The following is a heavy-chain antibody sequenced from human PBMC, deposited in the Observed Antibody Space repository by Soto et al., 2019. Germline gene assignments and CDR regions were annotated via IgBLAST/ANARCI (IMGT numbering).Heavy chain of an antibody. CDR3: AREGLDCSGGSCYSGYFQH. CDR1: GGTFSSYA. CDR2: IIPIFGTA. J-gene: IGHJ1*01. V-gene: IGHV1-69*13. Sequence: SVKVSCKASGGTFSSYAISWVRQAPGQGLEWMGGIIPIFGTANYAQKFQGRVTITADESTGTAYMELSSLRSEDTAVYYCAREGLDCSGGSCYSGYFQHWGQGTLVTVSS. D-gene: IGHD2-15*01.